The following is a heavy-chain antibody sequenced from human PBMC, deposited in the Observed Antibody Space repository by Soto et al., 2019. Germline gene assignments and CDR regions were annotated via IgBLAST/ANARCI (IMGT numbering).Heavy chain of an antibody. J-gene: IGHJ5*02. CDR2: IYWDDDK. D-gene: IGHD3-10*01. CDR1: GFSLSTSGVG. Sequence: QITLKESGPTLVKPTQTLTLTCTFSGFSLSTSGVGVGWIRQPPGKALEWLALIYWDDDKRYSPSLKSRLTTPKDTSKTQVVLTMTNMDPVDTATYYCAHTMVRGARGVWFDPWGQGTLVTVSS. V-gene: IGHV2-5*02. CDR3: AHTMVRGARGVWFDP.